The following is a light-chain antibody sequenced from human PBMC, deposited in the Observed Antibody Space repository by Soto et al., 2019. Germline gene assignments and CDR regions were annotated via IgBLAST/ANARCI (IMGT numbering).Light chain of an antibody. CDR2: EVF. Sequence: DIVMTQTPLSLSVTPGQPASISCKSSQSLLNSDGKTNLYWYFQKPGQSPQLVIYEVFNRFSGVPERFSGSGSTTDFTLRISRVEAEDVGVYYCMQSIQVPWTFGQGTKVEIK. J-gene: IGKJ1*01. V-gene: IGKV2D-29*01. CDR1: QSLLNSDGKTN. CDR3: MQSIQVPWT.